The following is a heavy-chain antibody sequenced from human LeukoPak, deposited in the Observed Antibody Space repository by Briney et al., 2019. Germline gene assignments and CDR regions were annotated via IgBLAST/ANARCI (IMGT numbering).Heavy chain of an antibody. D-gene: IGHD3-22*01. CDR2: INHSGST. J-gene: IGHJ4*02. V-gene: IGHV4-34*01. CDR3: ARGGYRWSSAYFDY. Sequence: PAETLSLTCAVYGGSFSGYYWSGVCQPPGKGLEWIGEINHSGSTNYHPSRKSRVTISVATSKPQFSLKLSSVTAADTAVYYCARGGYRWSSAYFDYWGQGTLVTVSS. CDR1: GGSFSGYY.